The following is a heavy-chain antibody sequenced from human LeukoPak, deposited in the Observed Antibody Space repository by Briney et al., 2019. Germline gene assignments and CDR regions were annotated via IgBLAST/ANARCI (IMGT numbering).Heavy chain of an antibody. CDR3: ARGESNFYGMDV. CDR1: GYAFINYY. Sequence: ASVRVSCKASGYAFINYYMHWVRQAPGQGLEWMGMINPSGGSTSFAQRFQGTVTMTRDTSTSTVYVELSSLRSEDTAVYYCARGESNFYGMDVWGQGTAIIVSS. D-gene: IGHD1-1*01. V-gene: IGHV1-46*01. CDR2: INPSGGST. J-gene: IGHJ6*02.